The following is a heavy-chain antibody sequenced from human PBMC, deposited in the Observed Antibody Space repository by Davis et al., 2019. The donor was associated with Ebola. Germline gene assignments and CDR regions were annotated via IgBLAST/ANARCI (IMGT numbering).Heavy chain of an antibody. V-gene: IGHV3-30*03. D-gene: IGHD6-19*01. CDR2: ISYDGSNK. CDR1: GFTFSSYG. J-gene: IGHJ4*02. Sequence: GESLKISCAASGFTFSSYGMHWVRQAPGKGLEWVAVISYDGSNKYYADSVKGRFTISRDNSKNTLYLQMNSLRDEDTAVYYCARDLPLGQWLVLGFDYWGQGTLVTVSS. CDR3: ARDLPLGQWLVLGFDY.